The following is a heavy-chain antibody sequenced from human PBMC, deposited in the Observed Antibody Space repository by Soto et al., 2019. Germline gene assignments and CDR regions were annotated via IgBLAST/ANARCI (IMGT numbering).Heavy chain of an antibody. CDR1: GEAYKCRS. CDR3: ARDLGGCSARSCRYNGLDP. CDR2: IVPIYGTA. Sequence: SSKEPGEAYKCRSRCSVHQANKQGLEWMGGIVPIYGTANYAQKFQDRVTITADESTSTAYMELSSLRSDDTAVYYCARDLGGCSARSCRYNGLDPRGQGTLVT. V-gene: IGHV1-69*01. J-gene: IGHJ5*02. D-gene: IGHD2-15*01.